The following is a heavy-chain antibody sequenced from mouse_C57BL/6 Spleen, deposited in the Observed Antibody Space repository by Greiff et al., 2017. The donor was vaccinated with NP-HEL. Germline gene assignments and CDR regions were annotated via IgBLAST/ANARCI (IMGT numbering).Heavy chain of an antibody. Sequence: VHLVESGPGLVQPSQSLSITCTVSGFSLTSYGVHWVRQSPGKGLEWLGVIWRGGSTDYNAAFMSRLSITKDNSKSQVFFKMNSLQADDTAIYYCAKTDYGSAYAMDYWGQGTSVTVSS. CDR2: IWRGGST. CDR3: AKTDYGSAYAMDY. V-gene: IGHV2-5*01. CDR1: GFSLTSYG. D-gene: IGHD1-1*01. J-gene: IGHJ4*01.